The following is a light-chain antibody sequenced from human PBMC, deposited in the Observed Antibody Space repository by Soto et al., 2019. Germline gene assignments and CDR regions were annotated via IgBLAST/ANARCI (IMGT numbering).Light chain of an antibody. Sequence: QSALTQPASVSGSPGQSITISCTGTSSDVGDYNYVSWYQQHPGKAPKLMIYEVSNRPSGVSNRFSGSKSGNTASLTISGLQAEDEADYYCSSYTSRSTLYVFGTGTKVTVL. CDR3: SSYTSRSTLYV. V-gene: IGLV2-14*01. J-gene: IGLJ1*01. CDR2: EVS. CDR1: SSDVGDYNY.